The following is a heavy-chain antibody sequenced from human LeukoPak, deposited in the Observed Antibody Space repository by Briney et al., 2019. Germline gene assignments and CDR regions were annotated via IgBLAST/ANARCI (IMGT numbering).Heavy chain of an antibody. Sequence: PGGSLRLSCAASGFTFSSYWMHWVRQVPGKGLVWVSRINSDGSSTSYADSVKGRFTISRDNAKNTLYVQMNSLRAEDTAVYYCTTGIGNYYYYWGQGTLVTVAS. CDR3: TTGIGNYYYY. J-gene: IGHJ4*02. CDR1: GFTFSSYW. D-gene: IGHD3-10*01. V-gene: IGHV3-74*01. CDR2: INSDGSST.